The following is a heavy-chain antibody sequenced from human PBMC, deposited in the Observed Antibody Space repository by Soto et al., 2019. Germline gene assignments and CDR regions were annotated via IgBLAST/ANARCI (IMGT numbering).Heavy chain of an antibody. CDR3: AKDSKSVSVSAARVYGMDV. CDR2: TRSNGEHT. V-gene: IGHV3-23*01. CDR1: GFMFSSFA. J-gene: IGHJ6*02. D-gene: IGHD2-2*01. Sequence: PGGSLRLSCAGSGFMFSSFAMTWVRQAPGKGLEWVSTTRSNGEHTYYADSVKGRFTVSRDNPKNTLFLEISSLRAEDSAIYYCAKDSKSVSVSAARVYGMDVWGQGATVTVSS.